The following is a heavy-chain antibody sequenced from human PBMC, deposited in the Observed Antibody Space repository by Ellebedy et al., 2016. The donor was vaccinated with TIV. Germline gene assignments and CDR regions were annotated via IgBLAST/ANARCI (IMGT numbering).Heavy chain of an antibody. CDR2: ITWNSGPI. V-gene: IGHV3-9*01. J-gene: IGHJ3*02. D-gene: IGHD1-26*01. CDR3: AKGVMWGRDSNSDAFDI. Sequence: SLKISCAASGFTFNDYAIHWVRQPPGMGLEWVSSITWNSGPIDYADAVKCRFTISRDNAKNSLYLQMNSLRAEDTALYYCAKGVMWGRDSNSDAFDIWGQGTMVTVSS. CDR1: GFTFNDYA.